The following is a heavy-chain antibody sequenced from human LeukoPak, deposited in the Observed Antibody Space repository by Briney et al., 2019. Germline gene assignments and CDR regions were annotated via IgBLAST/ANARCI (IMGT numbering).Heavy chain of an antibody. CDR3: ARRDGNGYFGGNDAFDI. J-gene: IGHJ3*02. CDR2: IHPGDSDT. V-gene: IGHV5-51*01. D-gene: IGHD3-16*01. CDR1: GYSFTSYW. Sequence: GESLKIPCKGSGYSFTSYWIGWVRQRPGKGLEWMGIIHPGDSDTRYSPSFQGQVTILVDKSINSAYLQWSSLKASDTATYYCARRDGNGYFGGNDAFDIWGQGTLVTVSS.